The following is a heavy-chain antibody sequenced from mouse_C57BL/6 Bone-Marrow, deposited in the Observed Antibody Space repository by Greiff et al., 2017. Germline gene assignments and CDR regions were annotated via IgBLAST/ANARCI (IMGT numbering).Heavy chain of an antibody. D-gene: IGHD1-1*01. Sequence: QVQLQQSGAELVMPGASVTLSCKASVYTFTSYWMHWVKQRPGQGLEWIGELDPSDSYPNYNQKFKGKSTLTVDQSSSTAYMQLSSLTSEDSAVYYCASQIYYYGSSPSYYAMDYWGQGTSVTVPS. J-gene: IGHJ4*01. CDR2: LDPSDSYP. CDR3: ASQIYYYGSSPSYYAMDY. V-gene: IGHV1-69*01. CDR1: VYTFTSYW.